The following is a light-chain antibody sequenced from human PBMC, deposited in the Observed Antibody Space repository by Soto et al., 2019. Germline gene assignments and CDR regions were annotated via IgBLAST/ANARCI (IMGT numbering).Light chain of an antibody. Sequence: DIQLTQSPSFVSASVGDRVTITCRASQGISSYLAWYQQKPGKAPKLLIYAASTLQSGVPSIFSSSGSGTEFTLTISSLQPEDFATYYCQQLNSYPLTFGGGTKVEIK. CDR1: QGISSY. CDR2: AAS. J-gene: IGKJ4*01. CDR3: QQLNSYPLT. V-gene: IGKV1-9*01.